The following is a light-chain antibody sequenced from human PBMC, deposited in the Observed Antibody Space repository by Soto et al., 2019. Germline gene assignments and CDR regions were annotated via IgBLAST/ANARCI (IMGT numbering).Light chain of an antibody. Sequence: SELTKLSYLTRSSGHLIPLIRKETSSDVGSDNLVSWYQQHPGKAPKLMIYEGSKRPSGVSNRFSGSKSGNTASLTISGLQAEDEADYYCCSYAGSSSYVFGTGTSSPS. V-gene: IGLV2-23*01. CDR2: EGS. CDR3: CSYAGSSSYV. J-gene: IGLJ1*01. CDR1: SSDVGSDNL.